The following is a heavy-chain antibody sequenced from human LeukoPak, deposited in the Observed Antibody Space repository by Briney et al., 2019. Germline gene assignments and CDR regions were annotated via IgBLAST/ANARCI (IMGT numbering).Heavy chain of an antibody. Sequence: GGSLRLSCVASGFTFSTYSMNWVRQAPGKGLEWVSYIGTRSSIVDYADSVKGRFTISRDNAKNSLYLQMNSLRDEDTAVYYCARCSYYYYGMDVWGQGTTVTVSS. J-gene: IGHJ6*02. CDR3: ARCSYYYYGMDV. V-gene: IGHV3-48*02. CDR2: IGTRSSIV. CDR1: GFTFSTYS.